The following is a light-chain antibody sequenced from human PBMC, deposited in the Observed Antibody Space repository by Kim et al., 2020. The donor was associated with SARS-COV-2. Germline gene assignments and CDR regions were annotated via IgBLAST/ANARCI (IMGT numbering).Light chain of an antibody. CDR2: WAS. V-gene: IGKV4-1*01. CDR3: QQYYSTPRT. Sequence: ATISCRSSQSFVYNSNNKNYLAWYQQKPGQPPKLLIYWASTRESGVPDRFSGSGSGTDFTLTISSLQAEDVAVYYCQQYYSTPRTFGQGTKVDIK. CDR1: QSFVYNSNNKNY. J-gene: IGKJ1*01.